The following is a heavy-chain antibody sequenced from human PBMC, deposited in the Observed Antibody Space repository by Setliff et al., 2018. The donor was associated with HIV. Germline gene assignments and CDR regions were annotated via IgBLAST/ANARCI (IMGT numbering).Heavy chain of an antibody. Sequence: GGSLRLSCAASEFTFSTYEMNWVRQAPGKGLEWVSYISSSGSTIYYADSVKGRFTISRDNAKNSLYLQMNSLRAEDTAVYYCARAARTFDVEWLPHYFDYGGGDYWGQGTLVTVSS. J-gene: IGHJ4*02. V-gene: IGHV3-48*03. CDR1: EFTFSTYE. CDR3: ARAARTFDVEWLPHYFDYGGGDY. CDR2: ISSSGSTI. D-gene: IGHD3-9*01.